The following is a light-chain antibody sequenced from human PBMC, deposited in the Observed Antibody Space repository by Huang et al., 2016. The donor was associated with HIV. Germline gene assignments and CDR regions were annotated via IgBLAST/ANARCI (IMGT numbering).Light chain of an antibody. J-gene: IGKJ4*01. Sequence: EIVLTQSPGTLSLSPGERATLSCRASRSLGSSSLAWYQQKAGQAPRLLMYGASSRATGIPDRVRGSGYGTDFTLSISRLEPEDFAVYYCQQYDSSPVTFGGGTKVEIK. CDR1: RSLGSSS. V-gene: IGKV3-20*01. CDR2: GAS. CDR3: QQYDSSPVT.